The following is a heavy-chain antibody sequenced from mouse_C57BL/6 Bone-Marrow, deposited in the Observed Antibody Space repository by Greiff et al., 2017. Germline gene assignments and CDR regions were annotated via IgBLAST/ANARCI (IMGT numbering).Heavy chain of an antibody. Sequence: EVQGVESGAELVRPGASVKLSCTASGFNIEDDYMHWVKQRPEQGLEWIGWIDPENGDTEYASKFQGKATITADTSSNTAYLQLSSLTSEDTAVYYCTRDYDYEFDYWGQGTTLTVSS. D-gene: IGHD2-4*01. CDR3: TRDYDYEFDY. CDR2: IDPENGDT. V-gene: IGHV14-4*01. CDR1: GFNIEDDY. J-gene: IGHJ2*01.